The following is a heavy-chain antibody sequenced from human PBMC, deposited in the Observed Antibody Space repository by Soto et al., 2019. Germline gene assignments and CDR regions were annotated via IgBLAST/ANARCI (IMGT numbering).Heavy chain of an antibody. CDR3: ARDIVYSYGEADAFDI. CDR2: ISSSSSYI. D-gene: IGHD5-18*01. V-gene: IGHV3-21*01. Sequence: GGSLRLSCAASGFTFSSYSMNWVRQAPGKGLEWVSSISSSSSYIYYADSVKGRFTISRDNAKNSLYLQMNSLRAEDTAVYYCARDIVYSYGEADAFDIWGQGTMVTVSS. J-gene: IGHJ3*02. CDR1: GFTFSSYS.